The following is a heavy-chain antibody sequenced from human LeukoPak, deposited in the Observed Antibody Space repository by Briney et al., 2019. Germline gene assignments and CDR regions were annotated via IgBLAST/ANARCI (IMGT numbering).Heavy chain of an antibody. CDR3: ARDIAPSGSWWFDT. CDR2: INPNGGET. CDR1: GYTFNDYF. D-gene: IGHD6-13*01. V-gene: IGHV1-2*02. Sequence: ASVKVSCKASGYTFNDYFIHRLRQAPGQGLEWMGWINPNGGETNYPQKFQGRVTITRDTSISTADMELRWLTSDDTAMYYCARDIAPSGSWWFDTWGQGTPVTVSS. J-gene: IGHJ5*02.